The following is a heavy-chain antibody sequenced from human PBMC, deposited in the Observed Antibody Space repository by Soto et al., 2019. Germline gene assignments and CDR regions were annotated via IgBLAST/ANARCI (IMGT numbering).Heavy chain of an antibody. CDR3: ASVETPMMPSIRPLDN. D-gene: IGHD5-18*01. CDR2: ISHGGNA. V-gene: IGHV4-31*03. Sequence: SETLSLTCTVSGDSISSGRSFWTWICQHPGKGLEWIGYISHGGNAFYNPSLKTRVTMSLASSENQFSLMLTSVTAADTAVYYCASVETPMMPSIRPLDNWGEATLATVCS. J-gene: IGHJ4*02. CDR1: GDSISSGRSF.